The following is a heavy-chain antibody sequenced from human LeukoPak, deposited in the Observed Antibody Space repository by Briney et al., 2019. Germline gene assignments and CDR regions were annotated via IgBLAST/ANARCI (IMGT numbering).Heavy chain of an antibody. Sequence: SETLSLTCTVSGGSISSGYYWGWIRQPPGMGLEWIGSIYYSGSTYYNPSLKSRVTISVDTSKNQFSLKLTSVTAADTAVYYCARGSPSKWLALDYWGQGTLVTVSS. D-gene: IGHD6-19*01. J-gene: IGHJ4*02. CDR1: GGSISSGYY. CDR3: ARGSPSKWLALDY. V-gene: IGHV4-38-2*02. CDR2: IYYSGST.